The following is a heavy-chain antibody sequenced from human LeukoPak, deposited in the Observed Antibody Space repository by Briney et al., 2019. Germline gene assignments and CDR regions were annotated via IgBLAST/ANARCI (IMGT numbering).Heavy chain of an antibody. CDR2: INHSGST. CDR1: GGSFSGYY. CDR3: ARGRTRVPYNWFDP. V-gene: IGHV4-34*01. J-gene: IGHJ5*02. Sequence: PSETLSLTCAVYGGSFSGYYWSWIRQPPGKGLEWIGEINHSGSTNYNPSLKSRVTISVDTSKNQFSLKLSSVTAADTAVYYCARGRTRVPYNWFDPWGQGTLVTVSS. D-gene: IGHD1-1*01.